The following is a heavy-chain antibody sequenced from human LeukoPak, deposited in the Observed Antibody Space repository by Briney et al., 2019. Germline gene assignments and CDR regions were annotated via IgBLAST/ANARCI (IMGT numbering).Heavy chain of an antibody. CDR1: GGSISSYY. D-gene: IGHD3-16*02. Sequence: PSETLSLTCTVPGGSISSYYWSWIRQPPGKGLEWIGYIYYSRSTNYIPSLKSRVTISVDTSKNQFSLKLSSVTAADAAVYYCARGQNMITFGGVIDFWGREPWSPSPQ. J-gene: IGHJ4*02. V-gene: IGHV4-59*01. CDR2: IYYSRST. CDR3: ARGQNMITFGGVIDF.